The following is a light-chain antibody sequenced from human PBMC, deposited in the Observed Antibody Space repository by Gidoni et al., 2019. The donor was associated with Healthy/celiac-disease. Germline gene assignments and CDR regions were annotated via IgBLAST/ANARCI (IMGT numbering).Light chain of an antibody. Sequence: DLQMTQSPSSLSASVGDRVTITCQASQDISNYLNWYQQKPGKAPKLLSYDASNLETGVPSRFSGSGSGTDCTFTSSSLQPEDIATYYCQQYDNLRLFGQGTKLEIK. CDR2: DAS. CDR1: QDISNY. J-gene: IGKJ2*01. CDR3: QQYDNLRL. V-gene: IGKV1-33*01.